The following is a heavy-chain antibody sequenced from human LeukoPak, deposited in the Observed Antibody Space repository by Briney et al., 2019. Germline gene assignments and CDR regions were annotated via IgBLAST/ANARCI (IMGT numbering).Heavy chain of an antibody. CDR2: INPSGGST. V-gene: IGHV1-46*01. CDR1: GFTFTSYY. D-gene: IGHD3-10*01. Sequence: PGGSLRLSCAASGFTFTSYYMHWVRQAPGQGLEWMGIINPSGGSTSYAQKFQGRVTMTRDTSTSTVYMELSSLRSEDTAVNYCARGVGTITMVRGVIINGANWFDPWGQGTLVTVSS. CDR3: ARGVGTITMVRGVIINGANWFDP. J-gene: IGHJ5*02.